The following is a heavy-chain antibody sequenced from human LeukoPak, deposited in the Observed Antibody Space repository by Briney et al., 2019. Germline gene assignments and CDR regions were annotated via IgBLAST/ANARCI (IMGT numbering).Heavy chain of an antibody. Sequence: GGSLRLSCVVSGFTFNSYAMHWVRQAPGKGLEYVSAISSNGDSTYYANSVKGRFTISRDNSKNTLYLQMGSLRAEDLAVYYGARSPTPDYDGTFIYWGHGSLVDVYS. V-gene: IGHV3-64*01. CDR2: ISSNGDST. D-gene: IGHD4-23*01. CDR3: ARSPTPDYDGTFIY. J-gene: IGHJ4*01. CDR1: GFTFNSYA.